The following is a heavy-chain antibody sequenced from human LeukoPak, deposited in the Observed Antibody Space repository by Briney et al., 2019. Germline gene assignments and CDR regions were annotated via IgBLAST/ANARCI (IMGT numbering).Heavy chain of an antibody. J-gene: IGHJ5*01. CDR3: ARRRDGHNGWFDS. CDR2: IFFSLST. Sequence: SETLSLTCNVSGASVTSSYWAWVRQPPGKGLDWIGDIFFSLSTTYGPAFASRATISLDTSKNQFSLILTSVTAADTASYYCARRRDGHNGWFDSWGQGTVATVSS. V-gene: IGHV4-59*02. D-gene: IGHD5-24*01. CDR1: GASVTSSY.